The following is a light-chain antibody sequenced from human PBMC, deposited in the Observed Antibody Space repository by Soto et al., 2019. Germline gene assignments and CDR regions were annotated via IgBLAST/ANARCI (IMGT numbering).Light chain of an antibody. Sequence: EIVFTQSPATLSLSPGERATLSCRASQSVSSYLAWYQQKPGQAPRLLIYAASSRATGIPDRFSGSGSGTDFTLTISRLEPEDFAVYYCQQYGNSPQTFGQGTKVDI. J-gene: IGKJ1*01. V-gene: IGKV3-20*01. CDR1: QSVSSY. CDR2: AAS. CDR3: QQYGNSPQT.